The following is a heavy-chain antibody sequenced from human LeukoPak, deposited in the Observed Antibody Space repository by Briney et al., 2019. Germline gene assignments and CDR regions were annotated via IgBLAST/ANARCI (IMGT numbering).Heavy chain of an antibody. D-gene: IGHD4-11*01. V-gene: IGHV3-21*01. Sequence: PGGSLRLSCAASGFSFSRYSMNWVRQAPGKGLEWVSSISSSSSYIKYADSVQGRFTISRDNAKNSLFLQMNSLRAEDTAVYYCARVPYSGYHFDYWGQGTLVTVSS. CDR2: ISSSSSYI. J-gene: IGHJ4*02. CDR1: GFSFSRYS. CDR3: ARVPYSGYHFDY.